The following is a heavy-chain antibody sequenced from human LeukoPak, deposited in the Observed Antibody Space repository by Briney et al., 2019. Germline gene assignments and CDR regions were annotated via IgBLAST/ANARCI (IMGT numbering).Heavy chain of an antibody. V-gene: IGHV3-30*18. J-gene: IGHJ4*02. D-gene: IGHD1-1*01. Sequence: PGGSLRLSCAASGFTFSSYGMHCVRQAPGKGLEWVALISYDGSNKYYADSVKGRFTISRDNSKNTLYLQMNSLTTEDTAVYYCAKVGDNWDFDYWGQGTLVTVSS. CDR2: ISYDGSNK. CDR1: GFTFSSYG. CDR3: AKVGDNWDFDY.